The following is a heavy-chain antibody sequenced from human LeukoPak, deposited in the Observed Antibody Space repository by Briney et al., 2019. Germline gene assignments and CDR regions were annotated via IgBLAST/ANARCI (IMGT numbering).Heavy chain of an antibody. CDR2: ISGSGGST. D-gene: IGHD6-19*01. CDR3: AKRRIAVAGVYDY. CDR1: GFTVSSNY. V-gene: IGHV3-23*01. J-gene: IGHJ4*02. Sequence: GGSLRLSCAASGFTVSSNYMSWVRQAPGKGLEWVSAISGSGGSTYYADSVKGRFTISRDNSKNTLYLQMNSLRAEDTAVYYCAKRRIAVAGVYDYWGQGTLVTVSS.